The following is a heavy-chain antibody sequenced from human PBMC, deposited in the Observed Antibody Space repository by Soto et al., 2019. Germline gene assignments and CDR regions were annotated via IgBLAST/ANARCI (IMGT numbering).Heavy chain of an antibody. Sequence: ASVKVSCKASGYTFTSYGISWVRQAPGQGLEWMGWIGAYNGNTNYAQKLQGRVTMTTDTSTSTAYMELRSLRSDDTAAYYCARGDYGSGNDAFDIWGQGTMVTVSS. D-gene: IGHD3-10*01. J-gene: IGHJ3*02. CDR3: ARGDYGSGNDAFDI. V-gene: IGHV1-18*01. CDR1: GYTFTSYG. CDR2: IGAYNGNT.